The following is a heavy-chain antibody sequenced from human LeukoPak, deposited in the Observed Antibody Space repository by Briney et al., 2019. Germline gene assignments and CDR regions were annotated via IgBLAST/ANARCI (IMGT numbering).Heavy chain of an antibody. D-gene: IGHD5-12*01. CDR3: ARPPYGGYGEDFDY. CDR2: INPNSGGT. J-gene: IGHJ4*02. CDR1: GYTFITYG. V-gene: IGHV1-2*02. Sequence: ASVKVSCKASGYTFITYGISWVRQAPGQGLEWMGWINPNSGGTNYAQKFQGRVTMTRDTSISTAYMELSRLRSGDTAVYYCARPPYGGYGEDFDYWGQGTLVTVSS.